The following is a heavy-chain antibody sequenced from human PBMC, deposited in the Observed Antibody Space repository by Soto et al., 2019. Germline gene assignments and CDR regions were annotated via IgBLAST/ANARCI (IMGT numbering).Heavy chain of an antibody. CDR3: ARVYGGDYYGMDV. J-gene: IGHJ6*02. Sequence: QVQLVESGGGVVQPGRSLRLSCAASGFTFSSYAMHWVRQAPGKGLEWVAVISYDGSNKYYADSVKGRFTISRDNSKNTLYLQMNSLRAEETAGYYCARVYGGDYYGMDVWGQGTTVTVSS. CDR1: GFTFSSYA. V-gene: IGHV3-30-3*01. D-gene: IGHD3-16*01. CDR2: ISYDGSNK.